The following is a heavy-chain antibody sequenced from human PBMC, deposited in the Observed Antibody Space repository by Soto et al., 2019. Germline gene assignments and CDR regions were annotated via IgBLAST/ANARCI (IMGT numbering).Heavy chain of an antibody. CDR2: VHSSGST. J-gene: IGHJ5*02. D-gene: IGHD6-13*01. V-gene: IGHV4-4*07. CDR1: GDSMNTYH. Sequence: SETLSLTCTVSGDSMNTYHWSWIRQPAGKGLEWIGHVHSSGSTNYNPSLKSRVTMSVDTSKSQFSLRLMSVTAADTAVYYCARDQGVAAAGITWFDPWGQGSRVTV. CDR3: ARDQGVAAAGITWFDP.